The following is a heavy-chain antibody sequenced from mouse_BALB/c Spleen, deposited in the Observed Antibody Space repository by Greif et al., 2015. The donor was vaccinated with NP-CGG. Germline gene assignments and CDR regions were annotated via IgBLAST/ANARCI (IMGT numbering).Heavy chain of an antibody. D-gene: IGHD2-4*01. Sequence: VQLQQSGTVLARPGASVKMSCKASGYTFTSYWMHWVKQRPGQGLEWIGAIYPGNSDTSYNQKFKGKAKLTAVTSASPAHMELSSLTNEDSAVYYCTRRYDYDGGAWFAYWGQGTLVTVSA. CDR1: GYTFTSYW. CDR2: IYPGNSDT. CDR3: TRRYDYDGGAWFAY. J-gene: IGHJ3*01. V-gene: IGHV1-5*01.